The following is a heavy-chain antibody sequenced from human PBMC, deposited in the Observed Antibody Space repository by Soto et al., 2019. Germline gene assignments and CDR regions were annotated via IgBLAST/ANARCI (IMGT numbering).Heavy chain of an antibody. CDR2: INSDGSST. J-gene: IGHJ5*02. CDR1: GFTFSSYW. CDR3: ARGFGQFGAGFDP. D-gene: IGHD3-16*01. V-gene: IGHV3-74*01. Sequence: EVQLVESGGGLVQPGGSLRLSCAASGFTFSSYWMHWVRQAPGKGLVWVPHINSDGSSTNHADSVKGRFTISRDNAKNTLYLQINILRVEDTAVYYCARGFGQFGAGFDPWGQGTLVTVSS.